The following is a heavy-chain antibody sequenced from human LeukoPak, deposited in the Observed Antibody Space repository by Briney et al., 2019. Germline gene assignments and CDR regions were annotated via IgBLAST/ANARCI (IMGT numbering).Heavy chain of an antibody. CDR2: ISSSGSTI. V-gene: IGHV3-11*01. Sequence: GGSLRLSCAASGFTFSDYYMGWIRQAPGKGLEWVSYISSSGSTIYYADSVKGRFTISRDNAKNSLYLQMNSLRAEDTAVYYCARPNTYYYDSSGYLYWGQGTLVTVSS. CDR3: ARPNTYYYDSSGYLY. D-gene: IGHD3-22*01. J-gene: IGHJ4*02. CDR1: GFTFSDYY.